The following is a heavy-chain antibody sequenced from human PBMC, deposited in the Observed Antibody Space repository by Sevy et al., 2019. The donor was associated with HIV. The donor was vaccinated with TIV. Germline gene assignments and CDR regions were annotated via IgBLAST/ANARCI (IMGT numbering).Heavy chain of an antibody. CDR2: IIAYNGNT. V-gene: IGHV1-18*01. CDR3: AGELGEYGGNSIDH. Sequence: ASVKVSCKASGYTFTSYGISWVRQAPGQGLEWMGWIIAYNGNTNYAQKLQGRVTMTTDTSRSTAYMELSSLRSDDTAVYYCAGELGEYGGNSIDHWGQGTLVTVSS. CDR1: GYTFTSYG. J-gene: IGHJ5*02. D-gene: IGHD3-16*01.